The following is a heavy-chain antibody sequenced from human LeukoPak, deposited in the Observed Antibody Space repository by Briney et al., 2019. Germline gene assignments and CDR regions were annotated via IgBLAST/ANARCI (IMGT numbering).Heavy chain of an antibody. CDR3: ASNAYCGGDYYPPIDY. D-gene: IGHD2-21*02. CDR2: IIPIFGTA. V-gene: IGHV1-69*13. Sequence: ASVKVSCKASGGTFSSYAISWVRQAPGQGLEWMGGIIPIFGTANYAQKFQGRVTITADESTSTAYMELSSLRSEDTAVYYCASNAYCGGDYYPPIDYWGQGTLVTVSS. J-gene: IGHJ4*02. CDR1: GGTFSSYA.